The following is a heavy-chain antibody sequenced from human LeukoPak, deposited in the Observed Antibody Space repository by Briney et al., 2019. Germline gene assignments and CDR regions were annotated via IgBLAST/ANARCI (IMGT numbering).Heavy chain of an antibody. CDR3: AKRFIAAHLMDAFDI. Sequence: PGGSLRLSCAASGFTFSSYAMSWVHQAPGKGLEWVPAISGSGGSTYYADSVKGRFTISRDNSKNTLYLQMNSLRAEDTAVYYCAKRFIAAHLMDAFDIWGQGTMVTVSS. D-gene: IGHD6-6*01. J-gene: IGHJ3*02. CDR1: GFTFSSYA. V-gene: IGHV3-23*01. CDR2: ISGSGGST.